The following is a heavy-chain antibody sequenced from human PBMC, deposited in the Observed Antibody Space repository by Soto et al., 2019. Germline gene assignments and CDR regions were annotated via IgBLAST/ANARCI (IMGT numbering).Heavy chain of an antibody. CDR3: ARVLREQDYYYYGMDV. D-gene: IGHD1-1*01. CDR2: IWYDGSNK. J-gene: IGHJ6*02. CDR1: GFTFSSYG. V-gene: IGHV3-33*01. Sequence: QVQLVESGGGVVQPGRSLRLSCEASGFTFSSYGMHWVRQAPGKGLEWVAVIWYDGSNKYYADSVKGRFTISRDNSKNTLYLQMNSLRAEDTAVYYCARVLREQDYYYYGMDVWGQGTTVTVS.